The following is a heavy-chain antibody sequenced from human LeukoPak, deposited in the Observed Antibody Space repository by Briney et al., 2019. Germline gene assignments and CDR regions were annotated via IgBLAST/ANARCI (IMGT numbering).Heavy chain of an antibody. CDR2: ISGSGGST. CDR3: AKYGFPYYYDSSGDGRVYYFDY. Sequence: PGGSLRLSCAASGFTFSSYGMSWVRQAPGKGLEWVSAISGSGGSTYYADSVKGRFTISRDNSKNTLYLQMNSLRAEDTAVYYCAKYGFPYYYDSSGDGRVYYFDYWGQGTLVTVSS. D-gene: IGHD3-22*01. CDR1: GFTFSSYG. V-gene: IGHV3-23*01. J-gene: IGHJ4*02.